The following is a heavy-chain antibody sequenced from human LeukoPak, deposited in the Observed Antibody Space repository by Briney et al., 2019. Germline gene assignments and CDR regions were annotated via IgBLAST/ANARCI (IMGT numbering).Heavy chain of an antibody. Sequence: GGSLRLSCAASGFTFSSSWMSWVRQTPGKGLEWVSVIYSGGSTYYADSVKGRFTISRDNSKNTLYLQMNSLRAEDTAVYYCARDLRIRGYYGMDVWGQGTTVTVSS. CDR2: IYSGGST. D-gene: IGHD3-16*01. V-gene: IGHV3-66*01. CDR3: ARDLRIRGYYGMDV. CDR1: GFTFSSSW. J-gene: IGHJ6*02.